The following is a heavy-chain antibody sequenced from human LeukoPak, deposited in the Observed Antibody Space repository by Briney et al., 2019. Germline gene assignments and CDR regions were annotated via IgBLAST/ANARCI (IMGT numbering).Heavy chain of an antibody. CDR3: ARGPHYGTRADCFDY. D-gene: IGHD4-17*01. V-gene: IGHV3-7*03. J-gene: IGHJ4*02. CDR2: IHKDGSEK. Sequence: GGSLRLSCEASGFTFSVHWMAWVRQAPGKGLEWVANIHKDGSEKHYVDSVKGRFTISRDNAKNSLHLQMNSLGADDTAVYYCARGPHYGTRADCFDYWGQGTLVSVSS. CDR1: GFTFSVHW.